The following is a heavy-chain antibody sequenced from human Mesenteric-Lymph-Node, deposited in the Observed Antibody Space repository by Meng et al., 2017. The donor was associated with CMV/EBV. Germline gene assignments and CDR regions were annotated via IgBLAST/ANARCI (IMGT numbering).Heavy chain of an antibody. V-gene: IGHV3-21*01. CDR1: ALIFSNYN. D-gene: IGHD6-19*01. CDR2: ISSDGVYM. CDR3: VRDWYRSGWYYFDY. Sequence: GESLKISCAASALIFSNYNMNWVRQAPGKGLEWVSSISSDGVYMSYADSVQGRFTISRDNAKNSLYLQMNSLRAEDTAVYYCVRDWYRSGWYYFDYWGQGILVTVSS. J-gene: IGHJ4*02.